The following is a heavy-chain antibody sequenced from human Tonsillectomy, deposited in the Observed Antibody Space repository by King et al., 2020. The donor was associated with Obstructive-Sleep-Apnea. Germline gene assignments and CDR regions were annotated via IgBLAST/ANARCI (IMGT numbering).Heavy chain of an antibody. V-gene: IGHV4-34*01. CDR1: GGSFSGYF. D-gene: IGHD3-22*01. Sequence: VQLQQWGAGLLKPSETLSLTCDVYGGSFSGYFWTWIRQPPGKALEWIGEINHRGSTNYNPSLGSRVAISVDTSKSQFSLNLTSVTAADTAVYYCARSYFFDSSGYYYHWGQGTLVSVSS. CDR2: INHRGST. CDR3: ARSYFFDSSGYYYH. J-gene: IGHJ5*02.